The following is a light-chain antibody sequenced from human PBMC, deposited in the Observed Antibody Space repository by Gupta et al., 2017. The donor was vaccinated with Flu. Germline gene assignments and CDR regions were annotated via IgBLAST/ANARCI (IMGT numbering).Light chain of an antibody. CDR1: QSVRTY. Sequence: DSLLTQSADKLSFSPGERATLFCTASQSVRTYLASYQHKPGQAPRLLIYDASNRATGIPARFSGSGSGTDFTLTISSLEPEDFAVYYCQKRSNWPPYTFGQGTRLETK. CDR3: QKRSNWPPYT. CDR2: DAS. J-gene: IGKJ2*01. V-gene: IGKV3-11*01.